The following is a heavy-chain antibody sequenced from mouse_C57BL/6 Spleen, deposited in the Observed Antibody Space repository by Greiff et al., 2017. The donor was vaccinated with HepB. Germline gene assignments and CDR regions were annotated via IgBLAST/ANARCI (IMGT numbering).Heavy chain of an antibody. CDR3: ARQGYSNYRNAMDY. V-gene: IGHV5-9*01. CDR2: ISGGGGNT. J-gene: IGHJ4*01. Sequence: EVKVVESGGGLVKPGGSLKLSCAASGFTFSSYTMSWVRQTPEKRLEWVATISGGGGNTYYPDSVKGRFTISRDNAKNTLYLQMSSLRSEDTALYYCARQGYSNYRNAMDYWGQGTSVTVSS. D-gene: IGHD2-5*01. CDR1: GFTFSSYT.